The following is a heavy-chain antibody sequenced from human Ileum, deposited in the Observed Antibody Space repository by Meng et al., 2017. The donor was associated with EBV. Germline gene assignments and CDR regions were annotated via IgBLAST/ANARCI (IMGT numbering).Heavy chain of an antibody. Sequence: QLQRAEPGPGLVKLSASLPPTCTVSGGPINSSSYYWGWIRQPPGKGLEWIGSIYYSGRTYYNPSLKSRVTISVDTSKNQFSLKLSSVTAADTAVYYCARPIAAAGWFDPWGQGTLVTVSS. CDR3: ARPIAAAGWFDP. V-gene: IGHV4-39*01. J-gene: IGHJ5*02. CDR2: IYYSGRT. CDR1: GGPINSSSYY. D-gene: IGHD6-13*01.